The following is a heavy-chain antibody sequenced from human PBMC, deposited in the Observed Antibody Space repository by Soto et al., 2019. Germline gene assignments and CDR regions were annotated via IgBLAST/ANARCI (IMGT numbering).Heavy chain of an antibody. CDR2: ISSSSSTI. V-gene: IGHV3-48*01. CDR1: GFTFSSYS. D-gene: IGHD3-3*01. CDR3: ARFRWTIYYDFDL. Sequence: PGGSLRLSCAASGFTFSSYSMNWVRQAPGKGLEWVSYISSSSSTIYYADSVKGRFTISRDNAKNSLYLQMNSLRAEDTAVYYCARFRWTIYYDFDLWGRGTLVTVSS. J-gene: IGHJ2*01.